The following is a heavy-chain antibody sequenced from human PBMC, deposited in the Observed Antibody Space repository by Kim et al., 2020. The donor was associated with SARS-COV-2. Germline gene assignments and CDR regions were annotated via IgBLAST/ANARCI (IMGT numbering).Heavy chain of an antibody. D-gene: IGHD2-15*01. CDR3: AKGSGIKSFDY. Sequence: GGSLRLSCAASGFTFSGYAMNWVRQAPGKGLERVSAISGSGDSTYSADSVKGRFTMSRDNSKNTLYLQMNSLRAEDTAVYYCAKGSGIKSFDYWGQGTLGTVSS. CDR2: ISGSGDST. CDR1: GFTFSGYA. J-gene: IGHJ4*02. V-gene: IGHV3-23*01.